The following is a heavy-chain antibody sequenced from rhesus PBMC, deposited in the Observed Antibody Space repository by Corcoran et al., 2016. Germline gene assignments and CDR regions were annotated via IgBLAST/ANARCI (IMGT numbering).Heavy chain of an antibody. Sequence: QVQLQESGPGLVKPLATLSLTRAVSGGLISSNYWSWIRQPPGKGLEWIGYIYGSGSSSNYNPSLKSRVTLSVDTSKNQFSLKLSSVTAADTAVYYCARVKVGTTSFDYWGQGVLVTVSS. CDR3: ARVKVGTTSFDY. J-gene: IGHJ4*01. V-gene: IGHV4S11*01. CDR2: IYGSGSSS. CDR1: GGLISSNY. D-gene: IGHD1-44*01.